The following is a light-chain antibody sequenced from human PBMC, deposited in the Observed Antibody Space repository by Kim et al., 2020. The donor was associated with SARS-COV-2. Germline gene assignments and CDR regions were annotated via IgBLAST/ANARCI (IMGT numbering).Light chain of an antibody. CDR2: QDK. V-gene: IGLV3-1*01. CDR1: KLGDKY. J-gene: IGLJ2*01. Sequence: SYEPTQPPSVSVSPGQTASITCSGDKLGDKYASWYQQKPGQSPVVVIYQDKNRPSGIPERFSGSSSGNTATLTISETQAMDEADYYCQAWDSNTVVFGGGTQLTVL. CDR3: QAWDSNTVV.